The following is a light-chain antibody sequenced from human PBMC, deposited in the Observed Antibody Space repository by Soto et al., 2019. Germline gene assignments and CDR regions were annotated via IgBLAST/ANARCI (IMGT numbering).Light chain of an antibody. J-gene: IGKJ1*01. V-gene: IGKV3-15*01. CDR3: QQYSTYETRT. CDR2: AAS. Sequence: EIVMTQSPATLSVSPGERATLSCRASQSVSSNLAWYQQKPGQAPRLLIYAASTRATGIPARFSGSGSGTEFTLTISSLQSEDFAVYYCQQYSTYETRTFGQGTKVDIK. CDR1: QSVSSN.